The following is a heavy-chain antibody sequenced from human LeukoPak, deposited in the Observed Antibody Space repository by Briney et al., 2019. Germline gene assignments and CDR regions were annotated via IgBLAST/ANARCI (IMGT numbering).Heavy chain of an antibody. CDR2: IIPIFGTA. Sequence: SVKVSCKASGGTFSSYAINWVRQAPGQGLEWMGGIIPIFGTANYAQKFQGRVTITADESTSTAYMELSSLRSEDTAVYYCARSITIFGVVIPETFYYYYYGMDVWGQGTTVTVSS. J-gene: IGHJ6*02. CDR3: ARSITIFGVVIPETFYYYYYGMDV. D-gene: IGHD3-3*01. CDR1: GGTFSSYA. V-gene: IGHV1-69*13.